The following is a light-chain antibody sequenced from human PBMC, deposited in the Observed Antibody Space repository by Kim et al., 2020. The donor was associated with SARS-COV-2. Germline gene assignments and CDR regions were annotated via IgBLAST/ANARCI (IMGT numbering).Light chain of an antibody. V-gene: IGLV2-14*03. CDR3: SSYTSSSTWV. Sequence: GQSITFSCTGTSSDVGDYNYVSWYQQHPGKAPKLMVYDVSTRPSGVSNRFSGSKSGNTASLTISGLQAEDEADYYCSSYTSSSTWVFGGGTQLTVL. J-gene: IGLJ3*02. CDR1: SSDVGDYNY. CDR2: DVS.